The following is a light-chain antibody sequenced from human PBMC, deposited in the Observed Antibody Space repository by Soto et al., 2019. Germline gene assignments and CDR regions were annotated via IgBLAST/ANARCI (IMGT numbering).Light chain of an antibody. CDR2: EVT. Sequence: QSVLTQPASVSGSPGQSITISCTGTSSDVGGYDYVSWYQQHPGTAPRLIIFEVTKRPSGVSNRFSGSKSGNAASLTISGLQAEDEAYYYCTSYTSSSTQVFGTGTKVTVL. CDR3: TSYTSSSTQV. J-gene: IGLJ1*01. CDR1: SSDVGGYDY. V-gene: IGLV2-14*01.